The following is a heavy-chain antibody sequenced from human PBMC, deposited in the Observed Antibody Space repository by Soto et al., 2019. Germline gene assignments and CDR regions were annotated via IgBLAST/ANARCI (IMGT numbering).Heavy chain of an antibody. CDR3: ARDEMHSGWYIKPIPTLFDY. D-gene: IGHD6-19*01. J-gene: IGHJ4*02. Sequence: SVKVSCKASGGTFSSYTISWVRQAPGQGLEWMGRIIPILGIANYAQKFQGRVTITADKSTSTAYMELSSLRSEDTAVYYCARDEMHSGWYIKPIPTLFDYWGQGTLVTVSS. V-gene: IGHV1-69*04. CDR1: GGTFSSYT. CDR2: IIPILGIA.